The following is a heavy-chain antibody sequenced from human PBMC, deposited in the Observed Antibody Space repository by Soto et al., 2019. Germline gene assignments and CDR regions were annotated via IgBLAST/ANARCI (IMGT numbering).Heavy chain of an antibody. D-gene: IGHD1-26*01. J-gene: IGHJ3*02. Sequence: PVGSLRLSCASSVCSFTTYVMHCVRHSPGKWLEWVAVISHDGSYKYYGDAVKGRFTISRDTSKNAVYLEMNSLRPEDTAVYYCAKGLLAIVGTTLNSDAFNMWGQGTMVSVSS. V-gene: IGHV3-30*18. CDR3: AKGLLAIVGTTLNSDAFNM. CDR2: ISHDGSYK. CDR1: VCSFTTYV.